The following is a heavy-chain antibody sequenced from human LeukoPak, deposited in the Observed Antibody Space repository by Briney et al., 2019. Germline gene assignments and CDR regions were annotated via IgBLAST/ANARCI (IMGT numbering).Heavy chain of an antibody. Sequence: ASVKVSCKASGYTFTGYYVHWVRQAPGQGLQWMGWINPASGATKSAQRFQGRVTMTSDTSINTAYMDLTRLRSDDTAIYYCARDVHSWDLGSLVDHWGQGTLVTVSS. D-gene: IGHD1-26*01. CDR3: ARDVHSWDLGSLVDH. CDR2: INPASGAT. J-gene: IGHJ4*02. V-gene: IGHV1-2*02. CDR1: GYTFTGYY.